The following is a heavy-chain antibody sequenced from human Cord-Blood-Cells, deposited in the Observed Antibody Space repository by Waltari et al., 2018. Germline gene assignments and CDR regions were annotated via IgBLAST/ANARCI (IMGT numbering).Heavy chain of an antibody. D-gene: IGHD6-6*01. Sequence: QVQLVQSGAEVKKPGASVKVSCKASGYTFTSYAMHWVRQAPGQRLEWMGWINAGNGNTKYSQKFQGRVTITRDTSASTAYMELSSLRSEDTAVYYCARDPPRAARPFDYWGQETLVTVSS. J-gene: IGHJ4*02. CDR3: ARDPPRAARPFDY. V-gene: IGHV1-3*01. CDR2: INAGNGNT. CDR1: GYTFTSYA.